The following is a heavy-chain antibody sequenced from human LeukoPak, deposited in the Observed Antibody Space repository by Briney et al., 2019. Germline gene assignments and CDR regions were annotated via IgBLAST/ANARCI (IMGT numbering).Heavy chain of an antibody. CDR2: IRSKANSYAT. V-gene: IGHV3-73*01. D-gene: IGHD4-23*01. CDR3: ARGVRSSAY. J-gene: IGHJ4*02. CDR1: GFTFSGSA. Sequence: PGGSLRLSCAASGFTFSGSAMHWVRQASGKGLEWVGRIRSKANSYATAYAASVKGRFTISRDDSKNTAYLQMNSLKTEDTAVYYCARGVRSSAYWGQGTLVTVSS.